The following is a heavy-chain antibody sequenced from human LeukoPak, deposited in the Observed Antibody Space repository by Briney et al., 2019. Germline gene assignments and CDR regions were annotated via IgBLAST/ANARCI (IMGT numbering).Heavy chain of an antibody. CDR1: GFTFGDYA. Sequence: PGGSLRLSCTASGFTFGDYAMSWFRQAPGKGLEWVGFIRSKAYGGTTVYAASVKGRFTISRDDSKSIAYLQMNSLKTEDTAVYYCTRASVAVAAGAFDIWGQGTMVTVSS. CDR2: IRSKAYGGTT. CDR3: TRASVAVAAGAFDI. J-gene: IGHJ3*02. V-gene: IGHV3-49*03. D-gene: IGHD6-19*01.